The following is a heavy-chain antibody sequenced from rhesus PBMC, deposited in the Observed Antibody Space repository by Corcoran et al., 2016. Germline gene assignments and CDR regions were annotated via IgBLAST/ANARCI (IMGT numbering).Heavy chain of an antibody. J-gene: IGHJ4*01. CDR3: ARALTYSSWSGYYFDY. CDR2: IDSSGTT. CDR1: GGSISGYW. Sequence: QLQLQESGPGLVKPSETLALTCAVSGGSISGYWGSCIRQPPGKGLEWIVRIDSSGTTDYNPSLKSRGTISRDTSKNQFSLKLSSVTAADTAVYYCARALTYSSWSGYYFDYWGQGVLVTVSS. D-gene: IGHD6-13*01. V-gene: IGHV4-160*01.